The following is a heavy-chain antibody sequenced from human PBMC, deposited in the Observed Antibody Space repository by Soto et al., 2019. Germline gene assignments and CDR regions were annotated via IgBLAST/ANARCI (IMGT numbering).Heavy chain of an antibody. CDR2: IWDGGSNR. V-gene: IGHV3-33*01. D-gene: IGHD3-10*01. CDR3: ARDRKWGGLWFGAAGWFDP. Sequence: QVQLVESGGGVVQPGRSLRLSCAASGVTFSSYGMHWDRQAPGKGLEWVEVIWDGGSNRYYADSVKGRFTILRDNSKNTLYLQMNSLRAEDTAVYYCARDRKWGGLWFGAAGWFDPWGQGTMVTVSS. CDR1: GVTFSSYG. J-gene: IGHJ5*02.